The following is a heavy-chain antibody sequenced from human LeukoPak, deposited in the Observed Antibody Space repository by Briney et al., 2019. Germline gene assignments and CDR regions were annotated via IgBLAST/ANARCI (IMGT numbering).Heavy chain of an antibody. CDR1: GGSFSGYY. D-gene: IGHD1-26*01. CDR2: INHSGST. CDR3: ARDGIVGAIVRAFDI. V-gene: IGHV4-34*01. J-gene: IGHJ3*02. Sequence: SETLSLTCAVYGGSFSGYYWSWIRQPPGKGLEWIGEINHSGSTNYNPSLKSRVTISVDTSKNQFSLKLSSVTAADTAVYYCARDGIVGAIVRAFDIWGQGTMVTVSS.